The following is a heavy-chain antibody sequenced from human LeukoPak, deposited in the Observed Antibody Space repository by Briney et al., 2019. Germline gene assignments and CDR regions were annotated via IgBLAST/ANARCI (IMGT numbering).Heavy chain of an antibody. CDR3: AKDSYDSSGYYVF. V-gene: IGHV3-23*01. CDR2: ISGSGGST. Sequence: GGSLRLSCEASGFPFGSYAMSWVRQAPGKGLEWVSAISGSGGSTYYADSVKGRFTISRDNSKNTLYLQMNSLRAEDTAVYYCAKDSYDSSGYYVFWGQGTLVTVSS. J-gene: IGHJ4*02. D-gene: IGHD3-22*01. CDR1: GFPFGSYA.